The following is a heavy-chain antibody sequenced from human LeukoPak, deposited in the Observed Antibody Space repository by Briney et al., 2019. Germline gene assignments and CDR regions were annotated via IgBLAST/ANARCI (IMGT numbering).Heavy chain of an antibody. CDR2: ISDDGSDK. CDR1: GFTFSTYV. Sequence: GRSLRLSRAASGFTFSTYVMHWIRQAPGKGLEWVAVISDDGSDKYYADSVKGRFTLSRDKPKNMVFLQMNSLRAEDTAVYYCATGTGGRVGSLDYWGQGTLVTVSS. J-gene: IGHJ4*02. V-gene: IGHV3-30*03. CDR3: ATGTGGRVGSLDY. D-gene: IGHD6-13*01.